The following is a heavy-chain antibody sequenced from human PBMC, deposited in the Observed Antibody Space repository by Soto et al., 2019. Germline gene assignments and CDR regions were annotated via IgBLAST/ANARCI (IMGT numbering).Heavy chain of an antibody. V-gene: IGHV1-18*01. CDR1: GYTFTSYG. Sequence: QVHLVQSGAEVKKPGASVKVSCKGSGYTFTSYGITWVRQAPGQGLEWMGWISAHNGNTDYAQKLQGRVTVTRDTSTSTAYMELRSLRSAVTAVYYCARGRYGAYWGQGALVTVSS. J-gene: IGHJ4*02. CDR3: ARGRYGAY. CDR2: ISAHNGNT. D-gene: IGHD3-10*01.